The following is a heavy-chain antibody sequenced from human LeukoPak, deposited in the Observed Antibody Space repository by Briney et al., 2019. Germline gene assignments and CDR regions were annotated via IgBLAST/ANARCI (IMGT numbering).Heavy chain of an antibody. D-gene: IGHD3-3*01. CDR3: ARDKPIDFWSGLPGVYGMDV. CDR1: GFTFSSYS. Sequence: GGSLRLSCAASGFTFSSYSMTWVRQAPGKGLEWVSSISSSSSYIYYADSVEGRFTISRDNAKNSLYLQMNSLRAEDTAVYYCARDKPIDFWSGLPGVYGMDVWGQGTTVTVSS. V-gene: IGHV3-21*01. CDR2: ISSSSSYI. J-gene: IGHJ6*02.